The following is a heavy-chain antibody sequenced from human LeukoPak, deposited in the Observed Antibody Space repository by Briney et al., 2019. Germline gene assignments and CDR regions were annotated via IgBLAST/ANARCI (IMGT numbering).Heavy chain of an antibody. J-gene: IGHJ5*02. V-gene: IGHV3-11*04. CDR2: ISSSSSTI. CDR1: GFTFSDYY. CDR3: YCSSSSCYTA. Sequence: PGGSLRLSCAASGFTFSDYYMSWIRQAPGKGLEWVSYISSSSSTIYYADSVKGRFTISRDNAKNSLYLQMNSLRAEDTAVYYCYCSSSSCYTAWGQGTLVTVSS. D-gene: IGHD2-2*02.